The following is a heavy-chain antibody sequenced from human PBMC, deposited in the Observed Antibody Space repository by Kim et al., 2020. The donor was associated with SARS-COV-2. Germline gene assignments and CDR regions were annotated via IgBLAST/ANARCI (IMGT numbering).Heavy chain of an antibody. CDR3: ARGESIVVVPAAIRYGMDV. D-gene: IGHD2-2*01. J-gene: IGHJ6*02. V-gene: IGHV4-59*09. Sequence: SRVTISVDTSKNQFSLKLSSVTAADTAVYYCARGESIVVVPAAIRYGMDVWGQGTTVTVSS.